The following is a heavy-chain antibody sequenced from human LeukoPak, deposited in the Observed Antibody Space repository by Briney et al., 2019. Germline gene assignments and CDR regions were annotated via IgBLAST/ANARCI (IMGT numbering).Heavy chain of an antibody. CDR3: ARDGWFYYDSSDYSGFDY. D-gene: IGHD3-22*01. CDR2: INPTGGSI. CDR1: GYTFTRYD. V-gene: IGHV1-46*01. Sequence: ASVKVSCKASGYTFTRYDMHWVRQAPGQGLEWMGIINPTGGSINYAQKFQGRVTMTRDTSTSTVYMELSSLRSEDTAVYYCARDGWFYYDSSDYSGFDYWGQATLVTVSS. J-gene: IGHJ4*02.